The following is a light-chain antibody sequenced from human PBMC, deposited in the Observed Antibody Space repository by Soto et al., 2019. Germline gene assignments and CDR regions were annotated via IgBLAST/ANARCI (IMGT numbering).Light chain of an antibody. CDR1: SSDVGTYNY. J-gene: IGLJ3*02. CDR2: DVS. Sequence: QSALTQPASVSGSPGQSITISCTGTSSDVGTYNYVSWYQHRPGKAPKLMIYDVSYRPSGVSNRFSGSKSANTASLTISGLQAEDEADYYGSSYTTSNTQVFGGGTKLTFL. V-gene: IGLV2-14*01. CDR3: SSYTTSNTQV.